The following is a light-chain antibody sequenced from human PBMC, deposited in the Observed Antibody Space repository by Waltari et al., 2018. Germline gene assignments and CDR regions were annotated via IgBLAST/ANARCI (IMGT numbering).Light chain of an antibody. V-gene: IGLV3-25*03. CDR3: QSPDSSGTYVI. CDR1: ALPRQY. Sequence: SDELTQPSSVSVAPGQTARITCSGDALPRQYSSWYQKKSGPAPVMGMVRDNERPSGIPERFSVSRSGTTFTLIISGVQAEDEAEYYCQSPDSSGTYVIFGGGTKLTVL. J-gene: IGLJ2*01. CDR2: RDN.